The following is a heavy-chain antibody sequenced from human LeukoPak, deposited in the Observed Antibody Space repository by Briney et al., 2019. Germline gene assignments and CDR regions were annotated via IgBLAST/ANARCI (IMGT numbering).Heavy chain of an antibody. CDR1: GGSISSGGYL. CDR3: AGANKGVSATPQMDV. CDR2: IFYSGST. J-gene: IGHJ6*04. V-gene: IGHV4-30-2*01. Sequence: NPSETLSLTCAVSGGSISSGGYLWSWIRQPPGKGGEWFGYIFYSGSTYYHPSLKTRVTISGDRSKTPFSLRLSSVTAADTAVHYCAGANKGVSATPQMDVWGKGTTVAVSS. D-gene: IGHD1/OR15-1a*01.